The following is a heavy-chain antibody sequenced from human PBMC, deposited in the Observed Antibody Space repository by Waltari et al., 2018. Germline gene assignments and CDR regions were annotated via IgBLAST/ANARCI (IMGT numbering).Heavy chain of an antibody. CDR3: ARGSDDYYNGLDV. CDR1: KNNCTRSD. J-gene: IGHJ6*02. V-gene: IGHV1-8*01. Sequence: VHLVQPRAQEKKLRASVKVYCKAHKNNCTRSDFNWVRQATGQGLEWVGWMTSISGSTAYAEKFQGRVTLTRNISANTAYMELSSLISDDTAVYYCARGSDDYYNGLDVWGQGTTVIVSS. CDR2: MTSISGST.